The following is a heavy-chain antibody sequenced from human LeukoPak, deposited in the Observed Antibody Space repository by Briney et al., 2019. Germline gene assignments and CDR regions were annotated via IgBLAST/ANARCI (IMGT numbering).Heavy chain of an antibody. V-gene: IGHV3-11*01. CDR1: GFTVSDYY. CDR2: ISSSGSTI. D-gene: IGHD2-2*02. Sequence: GGSLRLSCAASGFTVSDYYMSWIRQPPGKGLEWVSYISSSGSTIYYADSVKGRFTISRDNAKNSLYLQMNSLRAEDTAVYCCARHRGYCSSTSCYTGTYYYYMDVWGKGTTVTVSS. J-gene: IGHJ6*03. CDR3: ARHRGYCSSTSCYTGTYYYYMDV.